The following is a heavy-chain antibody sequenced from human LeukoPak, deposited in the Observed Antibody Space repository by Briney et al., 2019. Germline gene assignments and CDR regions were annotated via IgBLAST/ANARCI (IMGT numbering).Heavy chain of an antibody. CDR1: GYTFMKYG. Sequence: GASVKVSCKASGYTFMKYGFSWVRQAPGQGLEWLGWISTYNGNTKYAEKFQGRVTMTTDTSTSTAYMELRSLRSDDTAVYHCARDPKWEGWNTEGRVMDVWGHGTTVTVSS. V-gene: IGHV1-18*01. J-gene: IGHJ6*02. CDR3: ARDPKWEGWNTEGRVMDV. D-gene: IGHD1-26*01. CDR2: ISTYNGNT.